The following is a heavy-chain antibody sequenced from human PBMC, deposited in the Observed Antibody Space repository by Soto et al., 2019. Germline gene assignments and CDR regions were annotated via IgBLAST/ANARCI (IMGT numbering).Heavy chain of an antibody. Sequence: PPETPSLTCTVSGASISCFYWSWIRKSAGKGLEWIGRIYATGTTDYNPSLKSRVMMSVDTSKKQFSLKLRSVTAADTAVYYCVRDGTKTLRDWFDPWGQGISVTVSS. CDR1: GASISCFY. D-gene: IGHD1-1*01. J-gene: IGHJ5*02. V-gene: IGHV4-4*07. CDR3: VRDGTKTLRDWFDP. CDR2: IYATGTT.